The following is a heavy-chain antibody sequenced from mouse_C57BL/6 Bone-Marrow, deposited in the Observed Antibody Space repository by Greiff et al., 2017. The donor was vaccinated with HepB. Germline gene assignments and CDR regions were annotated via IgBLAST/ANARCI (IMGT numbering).Heavy chain of an antibody. CDR2: IRSKSNNYAT. V-gene: IGHV10-1*01. CDR3: VGITTVVAPYAMDY. Sequence: EVQLVESGGGLVQPKGSLKLSCAASGFSFNTYAMNWVRQAPGKGLEWVARIRSKSNNYATYYADSVKDRFTISRDDSESMLYLQMNNLKTEDTAMYYCVGITTVVAPYAMDYWGQGTSVTVSS. J-gene: IGHJ4*01. CDR1: GFSFNTYA. D-gene: IGHD1-1*01.